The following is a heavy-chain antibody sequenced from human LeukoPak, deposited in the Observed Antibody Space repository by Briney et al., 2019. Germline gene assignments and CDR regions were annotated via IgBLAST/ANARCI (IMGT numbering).Heavy chain of an antibody. J-gene: IGHJ3*02. D-gene: IGHD3-22*01. CDR3: ARDGDYYDSSGSLAFGI. CDR2: IYYSGST. V-gene: IGHV4-39*07. CDR1: GGSISSSSYY. Sequence: PSETLSLTCTVSGGSISSSSYYWGWIRQPPGKGLEWIGSIYYSGSTYYNPSLKSRVTISVDTSKNQFSLKLSSVTAADTAVYYCARDGDYYDSSGSLAFGIWGQGTMVTVSS.